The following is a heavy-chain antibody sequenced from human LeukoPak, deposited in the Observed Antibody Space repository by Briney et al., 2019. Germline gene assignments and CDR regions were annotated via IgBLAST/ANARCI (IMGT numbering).Heavy chain of an antibody. CDR1: GGSISSSSYY. Sequence: SETLSLTCTVSGGSISSSSYYWAWIRQPPGKGLEWIGSIYYSGSTYYNPSLKSRVTISVDTSKIQFSLKLSSVTAADTAVYYCARHSWGYGYYYGMDAWGQGTTDTVSS. CDR2: IYYSGST. J-gene: IGHJ6*02. D-gene: IGHD5-18*01. V-gene: IGHV4-39*01. CDR3: ARHSWGYGYYYGMDA.